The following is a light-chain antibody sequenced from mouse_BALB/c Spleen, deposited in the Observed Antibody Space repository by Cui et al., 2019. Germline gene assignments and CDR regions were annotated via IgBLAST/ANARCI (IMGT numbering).Light chain of an antibody. CDR3: QQWSSNPLT. Sequence: HIVLTQSPALMSASPGEKVTMTCSASSSVSYMYWYQQKPRSSSKPWIYLTSNLASGVPARFSGSGSGTSYSLTISSMEAEDAATYYCQQWSSNPLTFGAGTKLELK. V-gene: IGKV4-68*01. J-gene: IGKJ5*01. CDR2: LTS. CDR1: SSVSY.